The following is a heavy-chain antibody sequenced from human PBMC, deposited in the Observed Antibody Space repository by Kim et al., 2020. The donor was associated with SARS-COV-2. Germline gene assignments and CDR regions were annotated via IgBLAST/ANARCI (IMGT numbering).Heavy chain of an antibody. J-gene: IGHJ5*01. V-gene: IGHV3-74*01. CDR1: GFTFTTYW. CDR2: VNVDMTTI. CDR3: ERSPYSTMLDS. Sequence: GGSLRLSCTASGFTFTTYWMHWVRQAPGKGLVWVSRVNVDMTTINYAESVEGRFTVSRDNAKNTLYLQMDSLRDEDTAVYYCERSPYSTMLDSWGEGTLV. D-gene: IGHD4-4*01.